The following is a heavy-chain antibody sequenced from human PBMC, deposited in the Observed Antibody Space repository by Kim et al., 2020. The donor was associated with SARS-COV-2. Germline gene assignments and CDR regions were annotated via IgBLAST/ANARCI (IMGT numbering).Heavy chain of an antibody. V-gene: IGHV3-33*05. CDR3: ARDRLERDLYYYGMDV. CDR1: GFTFSSYG. D-gene: IGHD1-1*01. CDR2: ISYDGSNK. Sequence: GGSLRLSCAASGFTFSSYGMHWVRQAPGKGLEWVAVISYDGSNKYYADSVKGRFTISRDNSKNTLYLQMNSLRAEDTAVYYCARDRLERDLYYYGMDVWG. J-gene: IGHJ6*01.